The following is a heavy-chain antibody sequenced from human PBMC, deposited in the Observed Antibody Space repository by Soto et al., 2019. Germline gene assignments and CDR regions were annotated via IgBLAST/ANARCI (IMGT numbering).Heavy chain of an antibody. J-gene: IGHJ6*03. Sequence: EVQLVESGGGLVQPGGSLRLSCAASGFTFSNYWTYWVRQAPGKGLVWVSRINSDGSVSSYADSVKGRLTISRDNVKNTLYLQMDSLRAEDTAVYYCARGDCVGGPCYSLAGSFYYYMDVWGKGTTVTVFS. CDR1: GFTFSNYW. V-gene: IGHV3-74*01. CDR3: ARGDCVGGPCYSLAGSFYYYMDV. D-gene: IGHD2-15*01. CDR2: INSDGSVS.